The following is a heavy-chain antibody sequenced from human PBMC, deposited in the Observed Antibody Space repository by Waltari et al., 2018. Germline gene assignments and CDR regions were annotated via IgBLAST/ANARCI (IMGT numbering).Heavy chain of an antibody. CDR3: ARVAKGGSYYFDY. D-gene: IGHD1-26*01. J-gene: IGHJ4*02. Sequence: EVQLVESGGGLVQPGRSLRLSCAASGFTFDDYAMHWVRQAPGKGLEWVSGISWNSGSIGYADSVKGRFTISRDNAKNSLYLQMNSLRAEDMALYYCARVAKGGSYYFDYWGQGTLVTVSS. V-gene: IGHV3-9*03. CDR1: GFTFDDYA. CDR2: ISWNSGSI.